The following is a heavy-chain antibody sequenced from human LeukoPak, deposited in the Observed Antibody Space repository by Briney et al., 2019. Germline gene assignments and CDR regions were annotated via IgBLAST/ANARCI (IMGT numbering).Heavy chain of an antibody. V-gene: IGHV3-20*04. Sequence: GGSLRLPCAASGFTFDDYGMSWVRQAPGKGLEWVSGINWNGGSTGYADSVKGRFTISRDNAKNTLYLQMNSLRAEDTAVYYCARVGLGMTYYYGMDVWGQGTAVTVSS. D-gene: IGHD1-14*01. J-gene: IGHJ6*02. CDR1: GFTFDDYG. CDR3: ARVGLGMTYYYGMDV. CDR2: INWNGGST.